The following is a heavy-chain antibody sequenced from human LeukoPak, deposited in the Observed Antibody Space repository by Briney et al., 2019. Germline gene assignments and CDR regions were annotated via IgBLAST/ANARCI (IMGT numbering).Heavy chain of an antibody. D-gene: IGHD3-22*01. V-gene: IGHV4-30-4*01. CDR1: GGSISSGGYH. J-gene: IGHJ4*02. CDR2: IYYSGTT. CDR3: ATYYDSSGPSFDY. Sequence: SQTLSLTCTVSGGSISSGGYHWRWIRQPPGKGLEWIGYIYYSGTTYSNPSLRSRISISVDTSKNQFSLKLSSVTAADTAVYYCATYYDSSGPSFDYWGQGTLVTVSS.